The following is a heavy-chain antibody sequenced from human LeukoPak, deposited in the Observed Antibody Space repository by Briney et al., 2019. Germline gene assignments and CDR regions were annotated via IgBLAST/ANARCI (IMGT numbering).Heavy chain of an antibody. J-gene: IGHJ6*03. V-gene: IGHV4-34*01. Sequence: SETLSLTCAVYGGSFSGYFWSWIRQPPGKGLEWIGEINHSGSTNYNPSLKSRVTISVDTSKNQFSLKLSSVTAADTAVYYCARRALYGSGRYYYYYMDVWGKGTTVTVSS. CDR3: ARRALYGSGRYYYYYMDV. CDR1: GGSFSGYF. D-gene: IGHD3-10*01. CDR2: INHSGST.